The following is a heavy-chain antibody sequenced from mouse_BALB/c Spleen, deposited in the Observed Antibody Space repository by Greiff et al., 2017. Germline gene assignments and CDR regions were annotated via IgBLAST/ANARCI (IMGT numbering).Heavy chain of an antibody. Sequence: EVQLQESGPGLVKPSQSLSLTCTVTGYSITSDYAWNWIRQFPGNKLEWMGYISYSGSTSYNPSLKSRISITRDTSKNPFFLQLNSVTTEDTATYYCARRSYGNYGYFDVWGAGTTVTVSA. D-gene: IGHD2-1*01. CDR3: ARRSYGNYGYFDV. CDR1: GYSITSDYA. J-gene: IGHJ1*01. CDR2: ISYSGST. V-gene: IGHV3-2*02.